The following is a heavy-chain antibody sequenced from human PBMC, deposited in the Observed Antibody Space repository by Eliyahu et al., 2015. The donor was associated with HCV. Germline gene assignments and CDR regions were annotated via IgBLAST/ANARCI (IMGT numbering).Heavy chain of an antibody. CDR2: IHYSGST. J-gene: IGHJ5*02. CDR1: GXXXTTYY. V-gene: IGHV4-59*01. CDR3: ASGGGGIAVTGTGGWFDP. Sequence: QVQLQESXPGLVKPSETLSLTCTVSGXXXTTYYWSWSRQPPGKGLEWIGYIHYSGSTTXNPXLXXRVTISVDTSKNQFSLNLTSVTAADTAMYYCASGGGGIAVTGTGGWFDPWGQGTLVTVSS. D-gene: IGHD6-19*01.